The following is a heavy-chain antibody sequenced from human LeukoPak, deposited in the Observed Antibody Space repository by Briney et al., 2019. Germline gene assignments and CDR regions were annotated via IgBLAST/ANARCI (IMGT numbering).Heavy chain of an antibody. CDR3: ARVRLYSTFPEDDDFDY. J-gene: IGHJ4*02. CDR1: GFTVSSNY. Sequence: GGSLRLSCAASGFTVSSNYMSWVRQAPGKGLEWVSVIYSCGSTYYADSVKGRFTISRDNAKNSPYLQMNSLRAEDTAAYYCARVRLYSTFPEDDDFDYWGQGTLVTVSS. D-gene: IGHD6-13*01. CDR2: IYSCGST. V-gene: IGHV3-66*01.